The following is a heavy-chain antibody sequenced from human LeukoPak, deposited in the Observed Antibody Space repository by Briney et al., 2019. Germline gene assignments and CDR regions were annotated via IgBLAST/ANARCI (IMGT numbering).Heavy chain of an antibody. CDR2: IYYSGST. J-gene: IGHJ4*02. D-gene: IGHD2-2*01. Sequence: SETLSLTCTVSGGSISSYYWSWIRQPPGKGLEWIGYIYYSGSTNYNPSLKSRVTISVDTSKNQFSLKLSSVTAADTAVYYCARGGYCSSTSCSTVDYWGQGTLVTVSS. CDR1: GGSISSYY. CDR3: ARGGYCSSTSCSTVDY. V-gene: IGHV4-59*12.